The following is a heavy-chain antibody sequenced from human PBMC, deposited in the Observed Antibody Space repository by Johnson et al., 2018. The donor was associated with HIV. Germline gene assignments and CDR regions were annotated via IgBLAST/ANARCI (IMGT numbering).Heavy chain of an antibody. Sequence: QMLLVESGGGVVQPGGSLILSCAASGFTFSSYAMHWVRQAPGKGPEWVACISYDGSNKYYAYSVKGRFTISRDNAKNTLYLQMNSLRAGDTAVYYCARGVPVGVVRVGYRAFDIWGQGTMVTVSS. D-gene: IGHD3-3*01. CDR1: GFTFSSYA. J-gene: IGHJ3*02. CDR3: ARGVPVGVVRVGYRAFDI. CDR2: ISYDGSNK. V-gene: IGHV3-30*04.